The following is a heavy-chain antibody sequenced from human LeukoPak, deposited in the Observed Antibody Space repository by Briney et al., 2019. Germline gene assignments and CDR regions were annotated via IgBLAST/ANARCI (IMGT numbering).Heavy chain of an antibody. CDR3: ARDWYYGRSWSFDY. D-gene: IGHD3-10*02. J-gene: IGHJ4*02. V-gene: IGHV4-39*02. CDR1: GGPISSSSYY. CDR2: IYYSGST. Sequence: SETLSLTCTVSGGPISSSSYYWGWIRQPPGKGLEWIGSIYYSGSTYYNPSLKSRVTISVDTSKNQFSLKLSSVTAADTAVYYCARDWYYGRSWSFDYWGQGTLVTVSS.